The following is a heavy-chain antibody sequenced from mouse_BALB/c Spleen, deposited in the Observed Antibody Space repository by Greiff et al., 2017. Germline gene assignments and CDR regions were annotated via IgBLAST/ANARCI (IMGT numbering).Heavy chain of an antibody. V-gene: IGHV1-80*01. D-gene: IGHD1-1*01. J-gene: IGHJ4*01. CDR3: ARTYGSSSAMDD. Sequence: QVQLKESGAELVRPGSSVKISCKASGYAFSSYWMNWVKQRPGQGLEWIGQIYPGDGDTNYNGKFKGKATLTADKSSSTAYMQLSSLTSEDSAVYFCARTYGSSSAMDDWGQGTSVTVSS. CDR1: GYAFSSYW. CDR2: IYPGDGDT.